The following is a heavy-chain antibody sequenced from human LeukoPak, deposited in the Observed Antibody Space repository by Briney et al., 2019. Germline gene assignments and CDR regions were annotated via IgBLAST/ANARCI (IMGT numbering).Heavy chain of an antibody. D-gene: IGHD3-10*01. CDR2: INPKSGVT. CDR1: GYTFTGYY. Sequence: ASVKVSCKASGYTFTGYYMHWVRQAPGQGLEWMGWINPKSGVTNYAQKFQGRVTMTRDTSTSTVYMELSSLRSEDTAVYYCARAPNIMAYYSNWFDPWGQGTLVTVSS. J-gene: IGHJ5*02. CDR3: ARAPNIMAYYSNWFDP. V-gene: IGHV1-2*02.